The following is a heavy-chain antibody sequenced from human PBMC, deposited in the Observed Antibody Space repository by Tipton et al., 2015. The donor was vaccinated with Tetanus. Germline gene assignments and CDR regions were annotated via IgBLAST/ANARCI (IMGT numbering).Heavy chain of an antibody. D-gene: IGHD1-26*01. Sequence: LRLSCTVSGGSISSHYWSWIRQPPGKGLEWIGYFYYTGSANYNPSLKSRVTMSIDTSKNQFSLKLSSVTAADTAVYYCAREAMGVTRIDAFDIWGQGTMVTVSS. CDR1: GGSISSHY. V-gene: IGHV4-59*11. J-gene: IGHJ3*02. CDR2: FYYTGSA. CDR3: AREAMGVTRIDAFDI.